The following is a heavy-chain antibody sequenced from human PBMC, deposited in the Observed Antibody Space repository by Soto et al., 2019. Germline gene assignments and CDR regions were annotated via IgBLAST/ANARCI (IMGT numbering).Heavy chain of an antibody. D-gene: IGHD6-19*01. CDR2: MSGSGGST. CDR1: GFSFDTYA. V-gene: IGHV3-23*01. Sequence: GGSLRLSCAGSGFSFDTYAMSSVRQAPGEGLEWVSAMSGSGGSTDYADSVKGRFTTSSANPNTTPYLQMTTLRAENTAVYYGAKDPNWSVQYYFDYWAREPWSPSPQ. CDR3: AKDPNWSVQYYFDY. J-gene: IGHJ4*02.